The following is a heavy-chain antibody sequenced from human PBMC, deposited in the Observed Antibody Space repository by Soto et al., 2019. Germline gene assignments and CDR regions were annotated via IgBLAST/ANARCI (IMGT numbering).Heavy chain of an antibody. CDR2: ISGYNGNT. J-gene: IGHJ4*02. CDR1: GYTFSSYG. D-gene: IGHD5-18*01. V-gene: IGHV1-18*01. Sequence: ASVKVSCKASGYTFSSYGISWVRQAPGQGLEWMGWISGYNGNTNYAQNLQGRVTMTADSSTSTAYMELRSLRSDDTAVYYCARTRGYNFGSRWSFDYWGQETLVTVS. CDR3: ARTRGYNFGSRWSFDY.